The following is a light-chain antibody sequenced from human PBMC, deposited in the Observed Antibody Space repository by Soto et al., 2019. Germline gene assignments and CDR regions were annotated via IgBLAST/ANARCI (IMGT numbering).Light chain of an antibody. CDR2: EVS. V-gene: IGLV2-14*03. CDR3: AAWDGSLKEYV. Sequence: QSVLTQPASVFGSRGQSITISCTGTSSDVGGYNFVSWYQQHPGKAPKLMIYEVSSRPSGVSNRFSGSKSGNTASLTISGLQPEDEADYYCAAWDGSLKEYVFGTGTKVTVL. J-gene: IGLJ1*01. CDR1: SSDVGGYNF.